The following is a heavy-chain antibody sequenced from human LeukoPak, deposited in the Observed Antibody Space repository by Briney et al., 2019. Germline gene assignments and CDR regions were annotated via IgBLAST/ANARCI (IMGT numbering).Heavy chain of an antibody. CDR1: GYTFTGYY. CDR3: ARDQRYCSGGSCYPDWFDP. V-gene: IGHV1-2*02. D-gene: IGHD2-15*01. J-gene: IGHJ5*02. Sequence: GASVKVSCKASGYTFTGYYMRWVRQAPGQGLEWMGWISPNSGGTNYAQQFQGRVTMTRDTSISTAYMELSRLRSDDTAVYYCARDQRYCSGGSCYPDWFDPWGQGTLVSVSS. CDR2: ISPNSGGT.